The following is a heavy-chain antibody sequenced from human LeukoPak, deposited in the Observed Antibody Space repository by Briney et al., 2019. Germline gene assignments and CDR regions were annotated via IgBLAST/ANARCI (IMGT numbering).Heavy chain of an antibody. J-gene: IGHJ5*01. CDR3: ARASGSYWWFDS. CDR1: GYTFSGYY. V-gene: IGHV1-2*02. CDR2: INPKSGGT. Sequence: GASVKVSCKASGYTFSGYYMHWVRQAPGQGLEWMGWINPKSGGTNEAQKFHDRVTMTRDTSIRTAYMEVSRLRSDDPAVYYCARASGSYWWFDSWGQGTLVTVSS. D-gene: IGHD1-26*01.